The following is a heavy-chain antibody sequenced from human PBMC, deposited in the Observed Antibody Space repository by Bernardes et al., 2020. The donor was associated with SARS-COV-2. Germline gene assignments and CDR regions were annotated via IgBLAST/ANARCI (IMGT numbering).Heavy chain of an antibody. V-gene: IGHV3-66*01. CDR3: VRDYPDPAD. CDR2: IYPGANT. Sequence: SLFRSCAASGFTVSTTYMSWVRQAPGQGPEWVSVIYPGANTYSADSVKGRFIISRDNSKNTMFLQMNSLTTEDTAVYYCVRDYPDPADWGQGTLVTVSS. J-gene: IGHJ4*02. CDR1: GFTVSTTY. D-gene: IGHD6-13*01.